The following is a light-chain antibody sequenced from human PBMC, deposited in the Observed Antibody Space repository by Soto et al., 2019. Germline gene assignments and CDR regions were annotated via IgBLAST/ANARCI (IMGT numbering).Light chain of an antibody. CDR3: QQHSNLPLT. J-gene: IGKJ4*01. CDR2: DAS. V-gene: IGKV1-33*01. Sequence: DIQMTQSPSSLSASVGDRVTITCQASQDISNNLNWYQQKPGKAPKLLIYDASNLQTGVPSRFSGSGSGKDFTFAISSLQPEDFATYYCQQHSNLPLTFGGGTEVEIK. CDR1: QDISNN.